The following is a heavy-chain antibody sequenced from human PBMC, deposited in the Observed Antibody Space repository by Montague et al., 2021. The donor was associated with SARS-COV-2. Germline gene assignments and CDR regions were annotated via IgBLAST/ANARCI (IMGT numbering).Heavy chain of an antibody. D-gene: IGHD6-19*01. CDR2: ISGGGDMT. Sequence: SLRLSCAASGFIFSSYGMFWVRQTPGKGLEWVSAISGGGDMTYYSDSVKGRFTISRDNSKNTLYLQMNTLRAEDTAVYFCAKKTIAVPGSPHFDSWGQGTLVTVSS. CDR3: AKKTIAVPGSPHFDS. CDR1: GFIFSSYG. V-gene: IGHV3-23*01. J-gene: IGHJ4*02.